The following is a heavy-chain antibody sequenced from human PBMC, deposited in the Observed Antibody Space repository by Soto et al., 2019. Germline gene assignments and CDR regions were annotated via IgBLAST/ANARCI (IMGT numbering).Heavy chain of an antibody. CDR1: GFTVSSNY. D-gene: IGHD3-10*01. J-gene: IGHJ3*02. Sequence: GESLKISCAASGFTVSSNYMSWVRQAPGKGLEWVSVIYSGGSTHYADSVKGRFTVSRDNSKNTLSLQMSSLRAEDSAVYYCVKDQYYYGSGQDAFDIWGQGTMVTVSS. CDR2: IYSGGST. CDR3: VKDQYYYGSGQDAFDI. V-gene: IGHV3-66*02.